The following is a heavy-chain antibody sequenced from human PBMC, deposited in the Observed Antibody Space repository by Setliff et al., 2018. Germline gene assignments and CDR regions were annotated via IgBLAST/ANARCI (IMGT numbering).Heavy chain of an antibody. CDR3: VKNPLTMPRGFLEY. Sequence: SETLSLTCNVSGVSISSYYWSWIRQPPGKGLECIGYIQKSGSANYNPSLMSRVTISVDTSRNQFSLNLNSVTAADTAVYYCVKNPLTMPRGFLEYWGRGTLVTVSS. CDR2: IQKSGSA. J-gene: IGHJ4*02. CDR1: GVSISSYY. V-gene: IGHV4-59*12. D-gene: IGHD3-3*01.